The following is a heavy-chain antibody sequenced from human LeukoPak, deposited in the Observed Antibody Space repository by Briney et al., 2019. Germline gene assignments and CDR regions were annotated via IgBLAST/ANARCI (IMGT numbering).Heavy chain of an antibody. D-gene: IGHD2-21*02. CDR2: INTDGSDI. V-gene: IGHV3-74*01. CDR3: ARELPREVTLDY. Sequence: GGSLRLSCAASGFTFISYGMQWVRQAPGKGLVWVSRINTDGSDISYADSVKGRFTISRDNAKNTPYLQMNSLRGEDTAVYYCARELPREVTLDYWGQGTLVTVSS. CDR1: GFTFISYG. J-gene: IGHJ4*01.